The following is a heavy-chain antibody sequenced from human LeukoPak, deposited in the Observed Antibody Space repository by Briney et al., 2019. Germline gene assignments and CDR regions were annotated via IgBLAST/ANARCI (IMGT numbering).Heavy chain of an antibody. CDR2: VYTSGST. CDR1: GGSISSGSYY. Sequence: TSETLSLTCTVSGGSISSGSYYWSWIRQPAGRGLEWIGRVYTSGSTNYNPSLKSRVTISLDTSKNQFSLKLSSVTAADTAVYYCARDNKGGIQLWTMADYCYYYYMDVWGKGTTVTVSS. CDR3: ARDNKGGIQLWTMADYCYYYYMDV. V-gene: IGHV4-61*02. J-gene: IGHJ6*03. D-gene: IGHD5-18*01.